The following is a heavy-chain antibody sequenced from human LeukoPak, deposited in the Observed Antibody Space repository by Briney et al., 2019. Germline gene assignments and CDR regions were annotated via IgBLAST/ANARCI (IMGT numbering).Heavy chain of an antibody. J-gene: IGHJ3*02. Sequence: GGSLRLSCAASGFSLSYYSVTWVRQASGKGLEWVSYIGVTGSPTYYAGSVKARFTISRDNAKNTLYLQMNSLRAEDTAVYYCARGVVSHRAFDIWGQGTMVTVSS. CDR1: GFSLSYYS. CDR2: IGVTGSPT. D-gene: IGHD2-2*01. CDR3: ARGVVSHRAFDI. V-gene: IGHV3-48*01.